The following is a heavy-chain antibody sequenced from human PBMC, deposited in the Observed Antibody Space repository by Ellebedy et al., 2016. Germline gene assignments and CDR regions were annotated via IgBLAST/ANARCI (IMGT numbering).Heavy chain of an antibody. D-gene: IGHD5-24*01. Sequence: GGSLRLSXAASGFTFSSYAMHWVRQAPGKGLEWVAVISYDGSNKYYADSVKGRFTISRDNSKNTLYLQMNSLRVEDTAVYYCAKGQSLMAAIDFWGQGTLVTVSS. CDR2: ISYDGSNK. J-gene: IGHJ4*02. CDR1: GFTFSSYA. CDR3: AKGQSLMAAIDF. V-gene: IGHV3-30-3*01.